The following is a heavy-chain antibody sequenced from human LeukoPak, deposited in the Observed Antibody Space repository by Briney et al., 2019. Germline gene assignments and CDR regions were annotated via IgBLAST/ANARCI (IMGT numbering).Heavy chain of an antibody. J-gene: IGHJ4*02. D-gene: IGHD2-8*01. CDR3: AKDRSCTNNICHGDFDY. Sequence: PGGSLRLSCAASGFTFSNYAMSWVRQAPGKGQEWVSGISGSGGDTYYADSVKGRFTTSRDNSKSTLYLQMNSLRAEDTAVYYCAKDRSCTNNICHGDFDYWGQGTLVTVSS. V-gene: IGHV3-23*01. CDR1: GFTFSNYA. CDR2: ISGSGGDT.